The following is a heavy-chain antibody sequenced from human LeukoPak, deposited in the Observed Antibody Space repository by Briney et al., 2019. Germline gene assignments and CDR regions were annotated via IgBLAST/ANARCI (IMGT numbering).Heavy chain of an antibody. CDR1: GFTFSSYA. Sequence: GGSLRLSCAASGFTFSSYAMHWVRQAPGKGLEWVAVISYDGSNKYYADSVKGRFTISRDNAKSTLFLQMNSLRAEDTALYHCVRGPGDPIVVAGIDYWGQGTLVTVSS. D-gene: IGHD6-19*01. CDR3: VRGPGDPIVVAGIDY. V-gene: IGHV3-30*04. J-gene: IGHJ4*02. CDR2: ISYDGSNK.